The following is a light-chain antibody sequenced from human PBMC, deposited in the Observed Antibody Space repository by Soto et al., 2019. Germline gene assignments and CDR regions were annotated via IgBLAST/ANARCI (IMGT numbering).Light chain of an antibody. V-gene: IGLV1-51*02. J-gene: IGLJ3*02. Sequence: QSVLTQSPSVSAAPGQKVTISCSGGSSNIGKNYVSWYQHLPGTAPKLLIYEDHKRPSGIPDRFSGSKSATSATLGITGLKAGEEADYYCGTGDSSLNAGVFGGGTKPTVL. CDR2: EDH. CDR3: GTGDSSLNAGV. CDR1: SSNIGKNY.